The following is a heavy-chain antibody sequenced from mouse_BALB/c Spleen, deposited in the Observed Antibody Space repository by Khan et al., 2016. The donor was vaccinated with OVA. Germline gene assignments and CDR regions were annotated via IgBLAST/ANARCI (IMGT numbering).Heavy chain of an antibody. J-gene: IGHJ3*01. CDR3: ARAGYGSFAY. CDR1: GYTFTSYF. V-gene: IGHV1S56*01. D-gene: IGHD2-10*02. CDR2: IYPGNVNT. Sequence: QVQLQQSGPELVKPGASVRISCKASGYTFTSYFIHWVKQRPGQGLEWIGWIYPGNVNTEYNERFTGKATLTADKSSSTTYMQLSSLTSEDSAFYFCARAGYGSFAYWGQGTLVTVSA.